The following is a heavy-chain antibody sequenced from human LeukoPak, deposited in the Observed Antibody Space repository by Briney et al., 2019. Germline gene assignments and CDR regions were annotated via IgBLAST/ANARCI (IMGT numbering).Heavy chain of an antibody. CDR3: ARRFHYDSSGYRDAFDI. CDR1: GGSISSISSY. Sequence: SETLSLTCTVPGGSISSISSYWGWIRHPPGKGLEWIGRIYYSGSTYYTPSLKSRVTIAVDTSKNQFSLKLSSVTAADTAVYYCARRFHYDSSGYRDAFDIWGQGTMVTVSS. V-gene: IGHV4-39*01. J-gene: IGHJ3*02. D-gene: IGHD3-22*01. CDR2: IYYSGST.